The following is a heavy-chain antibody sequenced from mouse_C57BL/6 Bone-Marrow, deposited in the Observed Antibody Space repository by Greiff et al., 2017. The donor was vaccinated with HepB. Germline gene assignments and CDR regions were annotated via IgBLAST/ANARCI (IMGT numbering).Heavy chain of an antibody. CDR3: ARCDYGFAY. CDR1: GYTFTDYY. D-gene: IGHD2-4*01. V-gene: IGHV1-26*01. J-gene: IGHJ3*01. CDR2: INPNNGGT. Sequence: VHVKQSGPELVKPGASVKISCKASGYTFTDYYMNWVKQSHGKSLEWIGDINPNNGGTSYNQKFKGKATLTVDKSSSTAYMELRSLTSEDSAVYYCARCDYGFAYWGQGTLVTVSA.